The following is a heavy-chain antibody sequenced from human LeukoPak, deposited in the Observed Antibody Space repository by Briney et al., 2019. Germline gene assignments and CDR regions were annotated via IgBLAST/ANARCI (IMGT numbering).Heavy chain of an antibody. D-gene: IGHD1-26*01. CDR1: GFTFSSYA. CDR3: AKRNHFVGARAYYFDY. J-gene: IGHJ4*02. V-gene: IGHV3-23*01. CDR2: ISGSGGST. Sequence: GGSLRLSCAASGFTFSSYAMSWVRQAPGKGLEWVSAISGSGGSTYYADSVKGRFTISRDNSKNTLYLQMNSLRAEDTAVYYCAKRNHFVGARAYYFDYWGQGTLVTVSS.